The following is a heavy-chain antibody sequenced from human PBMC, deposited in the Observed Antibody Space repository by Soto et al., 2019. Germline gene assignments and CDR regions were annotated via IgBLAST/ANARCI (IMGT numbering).Heavy chain of an antibody. J-gene: IGHJ4*02. Sequence: PSETLSLTCPVSGGTLSSYYWTWIRQHPGKGLEWIGYNYYSGITYYNPSLKSRVTISVDTSKNQFSLKLTSVTAADTAVYYCARDKITGLFDYWGQGTLVTVSS. D-gene: IGHD2-8*02. V-gene: IGHV4-59*12. CDR1: GGTLSSYY. CDR3: ARDKITGLFDY. CDR2: NYYSGIT.